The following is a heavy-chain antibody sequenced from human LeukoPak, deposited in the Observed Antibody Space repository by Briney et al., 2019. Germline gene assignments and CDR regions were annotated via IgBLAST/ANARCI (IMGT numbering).Heavy chain of an antibody. CDR2: IIPIFGTA. CDR1: GGTFSSYA. V-gene: IGHV1-69*05. CDR3: ARDGCSSTSCYPHGSAP. D-gene: IGHD2-2*01. Sequence: SVKVSCKASGGTFSSYAISWVRQAPGQGLEWMGGIIPIFGTANYAQKFQGRVTITTDESTSTAYMELSSLRSEDTAVYYCARDGCSSTSCYPHGSAPGGQGPLVTVSS. J-gene: IGHJ5*02.